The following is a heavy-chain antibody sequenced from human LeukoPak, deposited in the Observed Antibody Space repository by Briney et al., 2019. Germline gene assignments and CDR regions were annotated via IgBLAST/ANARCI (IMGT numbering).Heavy chain of an antibody. J-gene: IGHJ6*03. D-gene: IGHD1-26*01. V-gene: IGHV3-30*04. CDR3: ARGQRAHVEWYYYMDV. CDR2: ISYDGSSK. Sequence: PGGSLRLSCAASGFTFNNYAIHWVRQAPGKGLDRVAVISYDGSSKYYADSLKGRFTISRDNSKNTLYLQMNSLRADDTAVYYCARGQRAHVEWYYYMDVWGKGTTVTVSS. CDR1: GFTFNNYA.